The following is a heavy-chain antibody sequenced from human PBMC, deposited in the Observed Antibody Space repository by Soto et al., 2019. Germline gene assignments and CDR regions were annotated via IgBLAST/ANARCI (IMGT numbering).Heavy chain of an antibody. Sequence: GGSLRLSCAASGFTFSSYGMHWVRQAPGKGLEWVAVISYDGGNKYYADSVKGRFTISRDNSKNTLYLQMNSLRAEDTAVYYCAKDGCGGDCLDAFDIWGQGTMVTVSS. V-gene: IGHV3-30*18. CDR2: ISYDGGNK. D-gene: IGHD2-21*02. J-gene: IGHJ3*02. CDR1: GFTFSSYG. CDR3: AKDGCGGDCLDAFDI.